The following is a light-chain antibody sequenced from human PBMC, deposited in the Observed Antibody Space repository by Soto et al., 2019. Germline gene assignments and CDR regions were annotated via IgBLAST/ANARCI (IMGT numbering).Light chain of an antibody. CDR1: QSVSSSY. J-gene: IGKJ1*01. CDR3: QQYGSSPPWT. V-gene: IGKV3-20*01. CDR2: GAS. Sequence: EIVLTQSPGTLSLSPGERATLSCRAGQSVSSSYLAWYQQKPGQAPRLLIYGASSRATGIPDRFSGSGSGTDFTLTISRLEPEDFAVYYCQQYGSSPPWTFGQGPKVDI.